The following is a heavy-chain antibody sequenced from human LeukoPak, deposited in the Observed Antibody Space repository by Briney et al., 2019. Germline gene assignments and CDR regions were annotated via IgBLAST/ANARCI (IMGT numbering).Heavy chain of an antibody. D-gene: IGHD3-22*01. CDR1: GYTFTSYY. V-gene: IGHV1-46*01. J-gene: IGHJ4*02. CDR3: ARLKLQYYYDSSGRGGYFDY. Sequence: ASVNVSCKASGYTFTSYYMHWVRQAPGRGLEWMGIINPSGGSTSYAQKFQGRVTMTRDTSTSTVYMELSSLRSEDTAVYYCARLKLQYYYDSSGRGGYFDYWGQGTLVTVSS. CDR2: INPSGGST.